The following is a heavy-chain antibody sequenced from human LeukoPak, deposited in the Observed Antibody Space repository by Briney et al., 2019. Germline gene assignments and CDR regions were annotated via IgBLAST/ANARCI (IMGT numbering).Heavy chain of an antibody. CDR3: ATSTHDRMGAEVDAFDI. Sequence: SQTLSLTCTVSGGSISSGGYYWSWIRQPPGKGLEWIGYIYHNGGTYYNPSLKSRVTISVDRSKNQFSLKLNSVTAADTAVYYCATSTHDRMGAEVDAFDIWGQGTMVTVSS. CDR2: IYHNGGT. D-gene: IGHD1-26*01. J-gene: IGHJ3*02. V-gene: IGHV4-30-2*01. CDR1: GGSISSGGYY.